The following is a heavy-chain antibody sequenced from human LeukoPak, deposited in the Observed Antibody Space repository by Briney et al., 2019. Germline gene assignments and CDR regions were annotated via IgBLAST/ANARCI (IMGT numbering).Heavy chain of an antibody. D-gene: IGHD3/OR15-3a*01. Sequence: GASVKVSCKASGGTFSSYAISWVRQAPGQGLEWMGRIIPILGIANYAQKFQGRVTITADKSTSTAYMELSSLRSEDTAVYYCARDFSWTGDYYYYGMDVWGQGTTVTVS. CDR1: GGTFSSYA. CDR3: ARDFSWTGDYYYYGMDV. CDR2: IIPILGIA. J-gene: IGHJ6*02. V-gene: IGHV1-69*04.